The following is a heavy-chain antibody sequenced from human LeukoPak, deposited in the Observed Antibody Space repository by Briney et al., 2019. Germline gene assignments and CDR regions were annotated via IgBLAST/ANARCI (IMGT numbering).Heavy chain of an antibody. Sequence: GRSLRLSCAASGFTFSNYGMHWVRQAPGKGLEWVAVIWHDGSSKYSADSVKGRFTISRDNAKNTLYLQMNSLRAEDTAVYYCARDQPTAGGLSPHYYYYGMDVWGQGTTVTVSS. V-gene: IGHV3-33*01. CDR1: GFTFSNYG. CDR2: IWHDGSSK. CDR3: ARDQPTAGGLSPHYYYYGMDV. D-gene: IGHD3-16*01. J-gene: IGHJ6*02.